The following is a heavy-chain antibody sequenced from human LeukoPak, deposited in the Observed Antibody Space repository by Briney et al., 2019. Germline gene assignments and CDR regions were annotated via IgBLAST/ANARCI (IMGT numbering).Heavy chain of an antibody. CDR1: GFTLSSSS. J-gene: IGHJ5*02. CDR2: ISGSGGST. CDR3: ALLGVVVADP. D-gene: IGHD2-15*01. V-gene: IGHV3-23*01. Sequence: GGSLRLSCAASGFTLSSSSMNWVRQAPGKGLEWVSAISGSGGSTYYADSVKGRFTISRDNSKNTLYLQMNSLRAEDTAVYYCALLGVVVADPWGQGTLVTVSS.